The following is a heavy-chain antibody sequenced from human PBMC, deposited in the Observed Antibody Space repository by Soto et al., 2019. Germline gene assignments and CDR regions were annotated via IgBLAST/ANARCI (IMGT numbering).Heavy chain of an antibody. CDR1: GGSVSSGSYY. Sequence: QVQLQESGPGLVKPSETLSLTCTVSGGSVSSGSYYWSWIRQPPGKGLEWIGYIYYSGSTNYNPSLKSRVIISVDTSKNQFSLNLSSVTAADTAVYYCARVGLYYYYGMDVWGQGTTVTVSS. V-gene: IGHV4-61*01. CDR3: ARVGLYYYYGMDV. CDR2: IYYSGST. D-gene: IGHD1-26*01. J-gene: IGHJ6*02.